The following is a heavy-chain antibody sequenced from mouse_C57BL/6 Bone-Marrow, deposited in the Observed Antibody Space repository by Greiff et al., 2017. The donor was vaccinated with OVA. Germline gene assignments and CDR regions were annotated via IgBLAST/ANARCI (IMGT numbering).Heavy chain of an antibody. V-gene: IGHV1-59*01. D-gene: IGHD1-1*01. CDR2: IDPSDSYT. CDR3: ARGDYGSSVAY. CDR1: GYTFTSYW. J-gene: IGHJ3*01. Sequence: QVQLQQPGAELVRPGTSVKLSCKASGYTFTSYWMHWVKQRPGQGLEWIGVIDPSDSYTNYNQKFKGKATLTVDTSSSTAYMQLSSLTSEDSAVYYCARGDYGSSVAYWGQGTLVTGSA.